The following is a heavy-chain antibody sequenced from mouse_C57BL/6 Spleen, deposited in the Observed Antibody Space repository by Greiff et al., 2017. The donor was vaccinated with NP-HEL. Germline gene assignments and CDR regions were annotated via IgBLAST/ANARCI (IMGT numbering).Heavy chain of an antibody. V-gene: IGHV1-81*01. CDR1: GYTFTSYG. D-gene: IGHD2-1*01. J-gene: IGHJ4*01. CDR3: ARAYGSYAMDY. CDR2: IYPRSGNT. Sequence: QVQLQQSGAELARPGASVKRSCKASGYTFTSYGISWVKQRPGQGLEWIGEIYPRSGNTYYNEKFKGKATLTADKSSSTAYMELRSLTSEDSAVYFCARAYGSYAMDYWGQGTSVTVSS.